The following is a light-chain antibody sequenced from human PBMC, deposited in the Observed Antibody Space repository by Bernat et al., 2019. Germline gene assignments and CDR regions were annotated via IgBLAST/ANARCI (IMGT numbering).Light chain of an antibody. V-gene: IGKV3-15*01. J-gene: IGKJ1*01. Sequence: ETVMTQSPATLSVSPGERATLSCRASQSVSTYLAWYQQKPGQAPRLIMYGASTRATDIPARFSGSGSGTDFTLTISSLQSEDFAIYYCHQYNEWPRGTFGQGTKVGIK. CDR2: GAS. CDR1: QSVSTY. CDR3: HQYNEWPRGT.